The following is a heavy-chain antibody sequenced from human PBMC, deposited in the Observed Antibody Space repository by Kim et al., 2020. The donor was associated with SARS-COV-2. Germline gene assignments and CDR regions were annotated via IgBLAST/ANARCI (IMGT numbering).Heavy chain of an antibody. CDR3: AREAGTYYDYVWGSYRSYYFDY. CDR2: IYYSGST. D-gene: IGHD3-16*02. CDR1: GGSISSGGYY. V-gene: IGHV4-31*03. Sequence: SETLSLTCTVSGGSISSGGYYWSWIRQHTGKGLEWIGYIYYSGSTYYNPSLKSRVTISVDTSKNQFSLKLSSVTAADTAVYYCAREAGTYYDYVWGSYRSYYFDYWGQGTLVTVSS. J-gene: IGHJ4*02.